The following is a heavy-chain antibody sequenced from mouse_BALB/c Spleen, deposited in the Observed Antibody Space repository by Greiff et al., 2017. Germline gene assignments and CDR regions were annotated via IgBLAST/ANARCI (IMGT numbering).Heavy chain of an antibody. D-gene: IGHD2-10*02. J-gene: IGHJ2*01. CDR3: ARGEYGNYLGY. V-gene: IGHV5-9-4*01. Sequence: DVMLVESGGGLVKPGGSLKLSCAASGFTFSSYAMSWVRQSPEKRLEWVAEISSGGSYTYYPDTVTGRFTISRDNAKNTLYLEMSSLRSEDTAMYYCARGEYGNYLGYWGQGTTLTVSS. CDR2: ISSGGSYT. CDR1: GFTFSSYA.